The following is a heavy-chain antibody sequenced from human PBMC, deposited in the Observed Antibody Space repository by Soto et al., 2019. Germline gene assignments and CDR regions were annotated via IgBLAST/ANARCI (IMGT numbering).Heavy chain of an antibody. J-gene: IGHJ5*02. V-gene: IGHV1-46*01. Sequence: GXSXKVSFKTSGFVXTSFHMDWVRQAPGQGLEWMGMINPSGGGTYYPDKFQGRVTLTRDTSTNTVYMELRNLRSDDTAVYYCARAGINWFDPWGQGTLGTVSS. CDR3: ARAGINWFDP. CDR1: GFVXTSFH. CDR2: INPSGGGT.